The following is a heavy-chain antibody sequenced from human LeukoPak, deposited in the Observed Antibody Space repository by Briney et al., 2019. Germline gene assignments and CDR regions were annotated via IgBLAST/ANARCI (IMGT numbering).Heavy chain of an antibody. CDR3: VREFYGP. J-gene: IGHJ5*02. Sequence: PGESLRLSCTASGFSVNNNYISWVRQAPGRGLEWVSVIYSGDTTFYADSVKDRFTISRDNSKNTVYLQMNNLRGEDTAMYYCVREFYGPWGQGTLVTVSS. CDR2: IYSGDTT. V-gene: IGHV3-66*01. CDR1: GFSVNNNY. D-gene: IGHD4-17*01.